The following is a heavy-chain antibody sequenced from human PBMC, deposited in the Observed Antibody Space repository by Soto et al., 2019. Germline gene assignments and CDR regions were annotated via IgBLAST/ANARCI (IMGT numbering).Heavy chain of an antibody. CDR1: GGSFSDYY. CDR2: TSH. D-gene: IGHD2-2*01. Sequence: QVQLQQWGAGLLKPSETLSLTCAVYGGSFSDYYWSWIRQAPGKGLEWIGETSHSNPSLKSRVSISVATSKNQFSLKLTSVTAADTALYYCAREGRYCTSTSCYGWWFDPWGQGTLVTVSS. CDR3: AREGRYCTSTSCYGWWFDP. V-gene: IGHV4-34*01. J-gene: IGHJ5*02.